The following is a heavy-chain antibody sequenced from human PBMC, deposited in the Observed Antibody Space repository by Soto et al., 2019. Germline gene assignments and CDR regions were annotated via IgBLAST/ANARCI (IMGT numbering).Heavy chain of an antibody. CDR3: ATRTPAFHY. D-gene: IGHD2-2*01. J-gene: IGHJ4*02. V-gene: IGHV1-18*01. CDR2: ISTSKGNT. Sequence: QVQLVQSGPEVKKPGAAVKVSCKTSGYTFTTFGISWVRQAPGQGLEWMGWISTSKGNTNYAQKFQVRVTMTTDKYTSTAHRELMSLRYDDTAVYYCATRTPAFHYWGAGALVTDTS. CDR1: GYTFTTFG.